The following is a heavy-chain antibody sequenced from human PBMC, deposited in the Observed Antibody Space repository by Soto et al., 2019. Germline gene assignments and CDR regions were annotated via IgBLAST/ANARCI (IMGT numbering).Heavy chain of an antibody. CDR1: PITLSRYA. J-gene: IGHJ3*02. Sequence: RSMRPPGSASPITLSRYAMTCVRPPPGRVLEWVSVIGGSGGSLYYGDFVKGRLTSARDNSKNTLYLKTNSMRAEDTAVYYCAKEYCSGGTCYGAFDIWGQGTVVTVS. CDR3: AKEYCSGGTCYGAFDI. D-gene: IGHD2-15*01. CDR2: IGGSGGSL. V-gene: IGHV3-23*01.